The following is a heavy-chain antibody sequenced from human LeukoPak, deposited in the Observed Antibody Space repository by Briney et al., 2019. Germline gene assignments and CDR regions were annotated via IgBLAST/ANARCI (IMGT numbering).Heavy chain of an antibody. J-gene: IGHJ4*02. Sequence: LSLTCTVSGGSISSGSYYWSWIRQPAGKGLEWIGRIYTSGSTNYDPSLKSRVTISVDKSKNQLSVKLSSVPAADTAVYYCARDRRYCSSTSCFSGFDYWGQGTLVTVSS. D-gene: IGHD2-2*01. CDR2: IYTSGST. CDR1: GGSISSGSYY. CDR3: ARDRRYCSSTSCFSGFDY. V-gene: IGHV4-61*02.